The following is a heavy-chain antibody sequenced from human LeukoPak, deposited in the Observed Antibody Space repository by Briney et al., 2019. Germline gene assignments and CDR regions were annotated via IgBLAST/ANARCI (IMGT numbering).Heavy chain of an antibody. Sequence: PSETLSLSCTVSGGSISSDYWSWIRQPPGKGLEWIGYLYYSGSTNYNPSLKSRVTISVDTSKNQFSLNLTSVTAADTAVYYCARQYHRGNSGFDLLGQGTLVTVSS. J-gene: IGHJ4*01. D-gene: IGHD4-23*01. CDR2: LYYSGST. V-gene: IGHV4-59*01. CDR3: ARQYHRGNSGFDL. CDR1: GGSISSDY.